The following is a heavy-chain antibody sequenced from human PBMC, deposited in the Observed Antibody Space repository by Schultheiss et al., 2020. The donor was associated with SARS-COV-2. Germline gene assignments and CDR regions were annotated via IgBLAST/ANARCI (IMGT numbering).Heavy chain of an antibody. CDR1: GGTFSSYG. J-gene: IGHJ6*02. CDR3: ASYGITGTTFWDYGMDV. CDR2: MNPNSGNT. D-gene: IGHD1-20*01. V-gene: IGHV1-8*02. Sequence: ASVKVSCKASGGTFSSYGINWVRQATGQGLEWMGWMNPNSGNTGYAQKFQGRVTMTRNTSISTAYMELSSLRSEDTAVYYCASYGITGTTFWDYGMDVWGQGTTVTVSS.